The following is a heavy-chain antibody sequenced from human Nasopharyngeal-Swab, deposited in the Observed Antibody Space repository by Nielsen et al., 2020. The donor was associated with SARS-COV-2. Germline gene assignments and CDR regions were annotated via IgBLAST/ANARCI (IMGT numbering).Heavy chain of an antibody. CDR1: GYTLTELS. J-gene: IGHJ5*02. V-gene: IGHV1-24*01. D-gene: IGHD1-26*01. CDR2: FDPEDGET. CDR3: AAVSKVGATSWALGDWFDP. Sequence: ASVNVSCKVSGYTLTELSMHWVRQAPGKGLEWMGGFDPEDGETIYAQKFQGRVTMTEDTSTDTAYMELSSLRSEDTAVYYCAAVSKVGATSWALGDWFDPWGQGTLVTVSS.